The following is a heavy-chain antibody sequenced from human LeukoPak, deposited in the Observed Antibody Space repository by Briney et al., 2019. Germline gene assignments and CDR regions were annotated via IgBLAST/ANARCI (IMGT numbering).Heavy chain of an antibody. D-gene: IGHD2-15*01. Sequence: SETLSLTCAVYGGSFSGYYWSWIRQPPGKGLEWIGEINHSGSTNYNPSLKSRVTISVDTSKNQFSLKLSSVTAADTAVYYCARDVGGGPWGQGTLVTVSS. CDR1: GGSFSGYY. CDR3: ARDVGGGP. V-gene: IGHV4-34*01. CDR2: INHSGST. J-gene: IGHJ5*02.